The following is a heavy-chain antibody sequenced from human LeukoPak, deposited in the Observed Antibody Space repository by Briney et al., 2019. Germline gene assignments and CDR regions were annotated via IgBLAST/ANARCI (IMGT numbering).Heavy chain of an antibody. CDR2: ISWNSGSI. CDR1: GFTFDDYA. CDR3: AKEGIVVVAATLDPSYGMDV. J-gene: IGHJ6*02. D-gene: IGHD2-15*01. V-gene: IGHV3-9*01. Sequence: GGSLRLSCAASGFTFDDYAMPWVRQAPGKGLEWVPGISWNSGSIGYADSVKGRFTISRDNAKNSLYLQMNSLRAEDTALYYCAKEGIVVVAATLDPSYGMDVWGQGTTVTVSS.